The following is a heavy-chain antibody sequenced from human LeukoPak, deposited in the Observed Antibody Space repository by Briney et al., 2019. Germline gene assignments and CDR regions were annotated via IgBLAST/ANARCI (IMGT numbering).Heavy chain of an antibody. CDR3: ARAIAQLTVTTYYYYYMDV. V-gene: IGHV1-18*01. Sequence: ASVKVSCKASGYTFTSYGISWVRQAPGQGLEWMGWISAYNGNTNYAQKLQGRVTMTTDTSTSTAYMELRSLRSDDTAVYYCARAIAQLTVTTYYYYYMDVWGKGTTVTVSS. J-gene: IGHJ6*03. CDR1: GYTFTSYG. D-gene: IGHD4-11*01. CDR2: ISAYNGNT.